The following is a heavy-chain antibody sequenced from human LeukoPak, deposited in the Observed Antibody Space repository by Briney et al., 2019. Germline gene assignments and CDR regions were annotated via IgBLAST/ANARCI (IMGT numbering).Heavy chain of an antibody. V-gene: IGHV4-59*01. J-gene: IGHJ6*03. CDR2: IYYSGST. D-gene: IGHD3-3*01. CDR3: ARTYYDFWSGYAYYYYYMDV. CDR1: GGSISSYY. Sequence: SETLSLTCTVSGGSISSYYWSWIRQPPGKGLEWIGYIYYSGSTKYNPSLKSRVTISVDTSKNQFSLKLSSVTAADTAVYYCARTYYDFWSGYAYYYYYMDVWGKGTTVTVSS.